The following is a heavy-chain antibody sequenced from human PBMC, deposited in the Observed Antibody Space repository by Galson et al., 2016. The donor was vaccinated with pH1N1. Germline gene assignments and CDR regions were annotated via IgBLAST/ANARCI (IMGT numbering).Heavy chain of an antibody. D-gene: IGHD6-19*01. CDR3: ARHSTSGFPGIEVAARRRPFYI. CDR2: ISHSGRS. V-gene: IGHV4-34*01. CDR1: GGSFSGHY. Sequence: SETLSLTCALYGGSFSGHYWSWIRQSPGKGLEWIGEISHSGRSDYNPSLEGRVTVSIDTSMNQFSLNLMSVAAADTAVYYCARHSTSGFPGIEVAARRRPFYIWGPGTMAIVSS. J-gene: IGHJ3*02.